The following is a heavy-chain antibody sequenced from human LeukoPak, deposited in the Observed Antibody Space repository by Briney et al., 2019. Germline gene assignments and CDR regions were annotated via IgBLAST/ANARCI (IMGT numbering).Heavy chain of an antibody. CDR2: ISGSGGSA. CDR1: GFTFSSYA. V-gene: IGHV3-23*01. Sequence: TGGSLRLSCAASGFTFSSYAMSWVRQAPGKGLEWVSAISGSGGSAYYADSVKGRFTISRDSSKNTLYLQMNSLRAEDTAVYYCAKNLPRGGCSGGSCYFDYWGQGTLVTVSS. CDR3: AKNLPRGGCSGGSCYFDY. D-gene: IGHD2-15*01. J-gene: IGHJ4*02.